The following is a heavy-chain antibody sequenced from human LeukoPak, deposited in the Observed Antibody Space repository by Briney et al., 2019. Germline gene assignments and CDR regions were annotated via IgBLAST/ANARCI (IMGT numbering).Heavy chain of an antibody. D-gene: IGHD5-18*01. CDR1: GGSISSYY. Sequence: SETLSLTCTVSGGSISSYYWSWIRQPPGKGLEWIGYIYYSGSTNYNPSLKSRVTISVDTSKNQFSLKLSSVTAADTAVYYCARHVGGYSYGYFDYWGQGTLVTVSS. CDR3: ARHVGGYSYGYFDY. V-gene: IGHV4-59*08. J-gene: IGHJ4*02. CDR2: IYYSGST.